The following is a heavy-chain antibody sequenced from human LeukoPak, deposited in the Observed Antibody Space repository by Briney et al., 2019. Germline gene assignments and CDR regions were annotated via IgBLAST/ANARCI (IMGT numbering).Heavy chain of an antibody. D-gene: IGHD6-13*01. Sequence: TSQTLSLTCTVSGGSPSSGDYYWSWIRQPPGKGLEWIGYIYYSGSTYYNPSLKSRVTISVDTSKNQFSLKLSSVTAADTAVYYCARGTGSSWYRGYFDYWGQGTLVTVSS. J-gene: IGHJ4*02. CDR3: ARGTGSSWYRGYFDY. CDR1: GGSPSSGDYY. CDR2: IYYSGST. V-gene: IGHV4-30-4*08.